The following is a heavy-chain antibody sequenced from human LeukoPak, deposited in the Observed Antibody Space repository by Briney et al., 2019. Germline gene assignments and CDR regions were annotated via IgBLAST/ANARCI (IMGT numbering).Heavy chain of an antibody. CDR1: GGSISSSSYY. Sequence: PSETLSLTCTVSGGSISSSSYYWGWIRQPPGKGLEWIGEIYHSGSSNESPSLKSRLTISVDTSKNQISLKLTSVTAADTALYYCARRRAVWDVTYGDAFDVWGLGTLVTVSS. D-gene: IGHD4-17*01. V-gene: IGHV4-39*07. CDR2: IYHSGSS. CDR3: ARRRAVWDVTYGDAFDV. J-gene: IGHJ3*01.